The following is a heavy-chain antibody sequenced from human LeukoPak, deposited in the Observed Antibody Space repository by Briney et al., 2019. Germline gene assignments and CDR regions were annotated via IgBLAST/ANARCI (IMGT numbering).Heavy chain of an antibody. CDR1: GFTFSSYS. V-gene: IGHV3-21*01. CDR3: ARERRSVVITTDAFDI. Sequence: GGSLRLSCAASGFTFSSYSMNWVRQAPGKGLEWVSSISSSSSYIYYAASVKGRFTISRDNAKNSLYLQMNSLRAEDTAVYYCARERRSVVITTDAFDIWGQGTMVTVSS. CDR2: ISSSSSYI. D-gene: IGHD3-22*01. J-gene: IGHJ3*02.